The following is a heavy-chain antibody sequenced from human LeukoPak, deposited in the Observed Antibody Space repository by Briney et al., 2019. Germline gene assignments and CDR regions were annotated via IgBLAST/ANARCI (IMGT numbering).Heavy chain of an antibody. CDR1: GFTFSSYA. J-gene: IGHJ6*03. D-gene: IGHD5-12*01. Sequence: PGGSLRLSCAASGFTFSSYAMSWVRQAPGKGLEWVSAISGSGDSTYYADSVKGWFTISRDNSKNTLYLQMNSLRAEDTAVYYCAKSHRGYAPRRTYYYYMDVWGKGTTVTVSS. CDR3: AKSHRGYAPRRTYYYYMDV. CDR2: ISGSGDST. V-gene: IGHV3-23*01.